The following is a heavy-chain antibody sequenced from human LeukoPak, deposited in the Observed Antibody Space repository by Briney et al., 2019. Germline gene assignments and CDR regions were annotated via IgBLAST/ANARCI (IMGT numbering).Heavy chain of an antibody. CDR3: TRDRSRAEDD. D-gene: IGHD1-14*01. Sequence: GGSLRLSCAASGFTFSGHWMSWVRQAPGKGLDWVANINQGGSDKYYVDSVKGRFTISRDNANNLLYLQMNSLRGEDTAVYYCTRDRSRAEDDWGQGTLVTVSS. V-gene: IGHV3-7*01. J-gene: IGHJ4*02. CDR2: INQGGSDK. CDR1: GFTFSGHW.